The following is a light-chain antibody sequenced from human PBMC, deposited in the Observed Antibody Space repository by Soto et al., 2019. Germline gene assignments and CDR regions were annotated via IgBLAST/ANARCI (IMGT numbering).Light chain of an antibody. CDR3: HQYGSSPPYT. J-gene: IGKJ2*01. Sequence: EIVLTQFPGTLSSSPGDRATVSCRASQSLSRSYLSWYQQKPGQAPRLLIYAASARATGIPDRFSGSGSGTDFTLTISRLEPEDFAVYYCHQYGSSPPYTFGQGTKLEIK. V-gene: IGKV3-20*01. CDR2: AAS. CDR1: QSLSRSY.